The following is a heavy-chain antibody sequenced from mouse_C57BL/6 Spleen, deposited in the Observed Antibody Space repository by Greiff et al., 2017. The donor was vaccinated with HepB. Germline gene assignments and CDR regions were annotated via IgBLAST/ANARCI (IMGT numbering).Heavy chain of an antibody. D-gene: IGHD3-2*02. J-gene: IGHJ3*01. V-gene: IGHV5-9*01. CDR3: ARQIDSSLFAY. CDR1: GFTFSSYT. Sequence: EVKLMESGGGLVKPGGSLKLSCAASGFTFSSYTMSWVRQTPEKRLEWVATISGGGGNTYYPDSVKGRFTISRDNAKNTLYLQMSSLRSEDTALYYCARQIDSSLFAYWGQGTLVTVSA. CDR2: ISGGGGNT.